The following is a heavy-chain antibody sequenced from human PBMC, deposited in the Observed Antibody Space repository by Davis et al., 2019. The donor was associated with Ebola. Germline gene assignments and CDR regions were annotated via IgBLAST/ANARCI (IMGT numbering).Heavy chain of an antibody. CDR3: VRDYLFAFDS. CDR2: INTRGDAR. CDR1: GSTFTSYS. Sequence: PGGSLRLSCVTSGSTFTSYSFNWIRQTPGKGLEWIAHINTRGDARVYADSVRGRFTISRDDAENSLSLQMDSLKHENTAAYYCVRDYLFAFDSWGQGTPVTVSS. J-gene: IGHJ4*02. D-gene: IGHD3-10*02. V-gene: IGHV3-48*02.